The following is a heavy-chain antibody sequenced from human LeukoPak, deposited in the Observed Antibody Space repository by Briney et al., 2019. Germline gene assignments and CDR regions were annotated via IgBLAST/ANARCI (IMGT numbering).Heavy chain of an antibody. J-gene: IGHJ5*02. Sequence: ASVNVSCRASGFRFSSFGVSWVRQAPGQGLGWMGWISTYFGVTHYAEKFEDRVTMTIDTSTTTAYMELRSLRYDDTAVYYCARDSDYSGNGNGDWFDPWGQGTVVTVSS. D-gene: IGHD4-11*01. CDR2: ISTYFGVT. CDR3: ARDSDYSGNGNGDWFDP. CDR1: GFRFSSFG. V-gene: IGHV1-18*04.